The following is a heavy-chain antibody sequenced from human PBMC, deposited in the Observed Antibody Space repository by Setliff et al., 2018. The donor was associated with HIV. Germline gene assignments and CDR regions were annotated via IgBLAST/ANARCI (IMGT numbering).Heavy chain of an antibody. D-gene: IGHD1-26*01. CDR3: ATDCAVVGGTGSLDS. V-gene: IGHV4-4*07. CDR1: GGSISSYY. Sequence: PSETLSLTCTVSGGSISSYYWSWIRQPAGKGLEWIGRIYTSGSTNYNPSLKSRVTISVDASKNQFSLKLSSVTAADTAVYYCATDCAVVGGTGSLDSWGQGTLVTVSS. CDR2: IYTSGST. J-gene: IGHJ4*02.